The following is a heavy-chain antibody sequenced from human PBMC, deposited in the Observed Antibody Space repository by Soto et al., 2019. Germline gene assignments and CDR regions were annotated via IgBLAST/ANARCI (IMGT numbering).Heavy chain of an antibody. CDR1: GFTFRSYD. J-gene: IGHJ4*02. Sequence: GGSLRLSCVASGFTFRSYDMNWVRQAPGKGLEWVSATSGSGSRTFYADSVKGRFTISRDNSQNTLYLQMNSLTVEDTATYCCVKGSSIWYRKIDYWGQGT. V-gene: IGHV3-23*01. CDR3: VKGSSIWYRKIDY. D-gene: IGHD6-13*01. CDR2: TSGSGSRT.